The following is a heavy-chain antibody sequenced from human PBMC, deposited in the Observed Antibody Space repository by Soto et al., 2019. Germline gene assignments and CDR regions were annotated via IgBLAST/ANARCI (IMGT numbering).Heavy chain of an antibody. CDR2: ISPGDSDT. CDR3: ARYYVSGTYYHGVDV. D-gene: IGHD3-10*01. CDR1: GYNFTTYW. V-gene: IGHV5-51*01. Sequence: GESLKISCKGSGYNFTTYWIGWVRQMPGKGLEWMGIISPGDSDTIYSPSFQGQVTISADKSISTAYLQWGSLKASDTAMFYCARYYVSGTYYHGVDVWGQGTTVTVSS. J-gene: IGHJ6*02.